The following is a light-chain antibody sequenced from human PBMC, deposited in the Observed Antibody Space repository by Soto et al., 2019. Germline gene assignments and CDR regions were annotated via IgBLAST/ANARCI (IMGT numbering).Light chain of an antibody. V-gene: IGKV3-20*01. J-gene: IGKJ5*01. CDR1: QSISSSF. Sequence: EIELTQSPAILSLSPRERASLPCGASQSISSSFLAWYQQKPGQAPRLLIYGASSRATGIPDRFSGTGSETDFTLTISRLEPEDFAVYYCQQYDNSPITFGQGTRLEIK. CDR3: QQYDNSPIT. CDR2: GAS.